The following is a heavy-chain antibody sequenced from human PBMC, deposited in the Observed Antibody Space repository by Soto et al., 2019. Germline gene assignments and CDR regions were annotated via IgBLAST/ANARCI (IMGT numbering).Heavy chain of an antibody. V-gene: IGHV4-38-2*02. D-gene: IGHD3-10*01. Sequence: SETLSLTCDVSGDSVSSGYYWAWIRQPPGKGLEWIGSIYHTGTTYYNPSLRSRLTISVDTSMNQFSLKLSSVTAADTAVYYCARDAGSRRGFDYWGQGTLVTVSS. J-gene: IGHJ4*02. CDR3: ARDAGSRRGFDY. CDR1: GDSVSSGYY. CDR2: IYHTGTT.